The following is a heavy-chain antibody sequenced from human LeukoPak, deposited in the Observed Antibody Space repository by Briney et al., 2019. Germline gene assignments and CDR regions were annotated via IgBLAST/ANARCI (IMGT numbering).Heavy chain of an antibody. D-gene: IGHD3-9*01. J-gene: IGHJ6*04. CDR1: GFTFSDYY. V-gene: IGHV3-11*06. CDR3: AREPQYYDILTGYYYYGMDV. CDR2: ISISSSYT. Sequence: PGGSLRLPCAASGFTFSDYYMSWIRQAPGKGLEWVSYISISSSYTNYAASVKGRFTISRDNAKNSLYLQMNSLRAEDTAVYYCAREPQYYDILTGYYYYGMDVWGKGTTVTVSS.